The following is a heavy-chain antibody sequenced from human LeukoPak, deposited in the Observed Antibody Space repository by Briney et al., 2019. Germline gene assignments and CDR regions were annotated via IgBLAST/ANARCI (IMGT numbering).Heavy chain of an antibody. D-gene: IGHD2-15*01. J-gene: IGHJ4*02. V-gene: IGHV3-15*01. CDR2: IKSKIDGGTT. CDR3: TTLFCGGSCYLHF. Sequence: KTGGSLRLSCATSGFSFYSAWLSWVRQAPGKGLEYVGRIKSKIDGGTTDFVAPVKGRFTISRDDSQNTLYPQMNSLKVEDTGVYFCTTLFCGGSCYLHFWGQGTLVTVSS. CDR1: GFSFYSAW.